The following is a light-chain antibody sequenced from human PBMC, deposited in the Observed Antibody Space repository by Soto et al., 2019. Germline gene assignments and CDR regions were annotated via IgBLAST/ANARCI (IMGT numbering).Light chain of an antibody. Sequence: EIVLTQSPATLSLSPGERATLSCRASQSVRSCLAWYLQKPGQAPRLLIHDASYRATGIPARFSGSGSGTNFTLTISSLEPEDFAIYYCQQRSSWPPITFGQGTRLEIK. V-gene: IGKV3-11*01. CDR1: QSVRSC. CDR2: DAS. J-gene: IGKJ5*01. CDR3: QQRSSWPPIT.